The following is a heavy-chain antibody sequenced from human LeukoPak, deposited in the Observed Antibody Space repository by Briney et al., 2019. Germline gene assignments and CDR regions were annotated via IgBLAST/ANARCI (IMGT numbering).Heavy chain of an antibody. J-gene: IGHJ4*02. V-gene: IGHV3-23*01. CDR1: GFTFSSHA. CDR2: ISISGDTT. CDR3: ANEIRPNDY. D-gene: IGHD4-17*01. Sequence: GGSLRLSCGASGFTFSSHAMTWVRQAPGKGLEWVSAISISGDTTYYADAVKGRFTISRDNSKNTVYLQMSSLRAEDTAVYYCANEIRPNDYWGQGTLVTVSS.